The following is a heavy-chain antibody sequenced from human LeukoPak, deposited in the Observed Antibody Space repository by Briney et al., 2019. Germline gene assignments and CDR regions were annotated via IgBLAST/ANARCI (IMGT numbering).Heavy chain of an antibody. CDR1: GYTFTSYY. V-gene: IGHV1-2*02. Sequence: GASVKVSCKASGYTFTSYYVHWVRQAPGQGLEWMGYINPNTGVTNYAQKFQGRVTMTRDTSISTAYMELRRLRSDDTAVYYCARHTGSYFRPFDYWGQGSLVTVSS. J-gene: IGHJ4*02. CDR3: ARHTGSYFRPFDY. D-gene: IGHD1-26*01. CDR2: INPNTGVT.